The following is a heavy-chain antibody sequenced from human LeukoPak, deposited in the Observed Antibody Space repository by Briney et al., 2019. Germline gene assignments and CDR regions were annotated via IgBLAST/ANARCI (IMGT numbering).Heavy chain of an antibody. D-gene: IGHD6-25*01. J-gene: IGHJ4*02. Sequence: SETLSLTCIVSDYSINSGYYWGWIRQPPGKGLEWIGSIFHGGSTYYNPSLKSRVTISVDTSKSQFSLNLSSVTAADTAIYFCARVISGKSVDSWGQGTLVTVSS. CDR3: ARVISGKSVDS. V-gene: IGHV4-38-2*02. CDR2: IFHGGST. CDR1: DYSINSGYY.